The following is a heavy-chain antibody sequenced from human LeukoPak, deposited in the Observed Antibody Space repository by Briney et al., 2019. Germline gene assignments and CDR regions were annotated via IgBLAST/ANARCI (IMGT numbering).Heavy chain of an antibody. V-gene: IGHV3-21*01. D-gene: IGHD2-15*01. Sequence: GGSLRLSCAASGFTFSTSSLNWVRQAPGKGLEWVSSISSSRSYIYYADSVKGRFTISRDDAKNSLYLQMNSLGAEDTAVYYCAREGGFCFGDTCRFFDFWGQGTLVTVSS. CDR3: AREGGFCFGDTCRFFDF. CDR1: GFTFSTSS. J-gene: IGHJ4*02. CDR2: ISSSRSYI.